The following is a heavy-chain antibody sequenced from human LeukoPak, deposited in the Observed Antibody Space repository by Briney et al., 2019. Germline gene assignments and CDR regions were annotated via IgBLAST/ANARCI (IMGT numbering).Heavy chain of an antibody. CDR2: ISCDGSNK. CDR3: AKDCGLRIDY. J-gene: IGHJ4*02. V-gene: IGHV3-30*18. CDR1: GFTFSSYG. D-gene: IGHD4-17*01. Sequence: GGSLRLSCAASGFTFSSYGMHWVRQAPGKGLEWVAVISCDGSNKYYADSVKGRFTISRDNSKNTLYLQMNSLRAEDTAVYYCAKDCGLRIDYWGQGTLVTVSS.